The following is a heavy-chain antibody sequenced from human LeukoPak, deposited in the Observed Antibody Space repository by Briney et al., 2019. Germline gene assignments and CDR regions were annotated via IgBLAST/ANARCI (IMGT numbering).Heavy chain of an antibody. CDR2: INHSGST. V-gene: IGHV4-34*01. J-gene: IGHJ6*02. CDR1: GFTFSSYA. CDR3: ARGHGMDV. Sequence: PGGSLRLSCAASGFTFSSYAMSWIRQPPGKGLEWIGEINHSGSTNYNPSLKSRVTISVDTSKNQFSLKLSSVTAADTAVYYCARGHGMDVWGQGTTVTVSS.